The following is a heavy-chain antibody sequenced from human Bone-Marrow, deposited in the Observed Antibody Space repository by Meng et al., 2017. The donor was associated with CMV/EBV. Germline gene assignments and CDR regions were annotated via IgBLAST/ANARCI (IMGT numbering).Heavy chain of an antibody. CDR3: ARGRVGATEKSFDY. V-gene: IGHV1-18*01. Sequence: ASAKVSGKASGYTFTSYGISWVRQAPGQGLEWMGWISAYNGNTNYAQKLQGRVTMTTDTSTSTAYMELRSLRSDDTAVYYCARGRVGATEKSFDYWGQGTLVTVSP. CDR1: GYTFTSYG. D-gene: IGHD1-26*01. CDR2: ISAYNGNT. J-gene: IGHJ4*02.